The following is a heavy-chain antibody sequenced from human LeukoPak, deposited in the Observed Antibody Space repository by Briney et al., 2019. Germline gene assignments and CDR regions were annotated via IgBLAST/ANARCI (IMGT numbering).Heavy chain of an antibody. CDR1: GDSISGSTYY. D-gene: IGHD4-11*01. J-gene: IGHJ4*02. Sequence: SETLPLTCTVSGDSISGSTYYWGWIRQPPGKGLEWIGNIYYVGSTWYNPSLKSRVTISVDTSKNQFSLNLTSVTAADTAVYYCARDLTNTGDFDYWGQGTLVTVSS. V-gene: IGHV4-39*07. CDR2: IYYVGST. CDR3: ARDLTNTGDFDY.